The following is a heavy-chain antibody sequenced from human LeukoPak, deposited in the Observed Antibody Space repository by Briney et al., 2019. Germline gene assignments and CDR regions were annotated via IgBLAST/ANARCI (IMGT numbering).Heavy chain of an antibody. V-gene: IGHV1-69*05. D-gene: IGHD6-19*01. Sequence: GSSVKVSCKASGGTFSSYAISWVRQAPGQGLEWMGGIIPIFGTVNYAQKFQGRVTITTDESTSTAYMELSSLRSEDTAVYYCARDGIAVAGTSWFDPWGQGTLVTVSS. CDR3: ARDGIAVAGTSWFDP. J-gene: IGHJ5*02. CDR2: IIPIFGTV. CDR1: GGTFSSYA.